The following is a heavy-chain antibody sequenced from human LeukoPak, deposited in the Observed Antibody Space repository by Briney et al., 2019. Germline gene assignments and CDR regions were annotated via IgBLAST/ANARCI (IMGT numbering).Heavy chain of an antibody. CDR3: ARHQTGYTYPLDI. D-gene: IGHD2-15*01. J-gene: IGHJ3*02. CDR2: IAPSGST. CDR1: GASLSSYF. Sequence: SETLSLTCSVSGASLSSYFWSWIRQPPGKGLEWIAYIAPSGSTTYNPSLKRRVTISVDTSKSQFSLNLSSVTAADTAVYFCARHQTGYTYPLDIWGLGTTVTVSS. V-gene: IGHV4-4*09.